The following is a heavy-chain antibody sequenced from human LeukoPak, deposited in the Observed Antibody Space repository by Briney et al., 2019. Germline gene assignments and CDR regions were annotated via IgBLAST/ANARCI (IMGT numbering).Heavy chain of an antibody. CDR3: AGPCSGTSCSPRWYYGMDV. D-gene: IGHD2-2*01. CDR2: INAGNGNT. CDR1: GYTFTSYA. Sequence: GASVKVSCKASGYTFTSYAMHWVRQAPGQRLEWMGWINAGNGNTKYSQKFQGRVTITRDTSASTAYMELSSLRSEDTAVYYCAGPCSGTSCSPRWYYGMDVWGKGTTVTVSS. J-gene: IGHJ6*04. V-gene: IGHV1-3*01.